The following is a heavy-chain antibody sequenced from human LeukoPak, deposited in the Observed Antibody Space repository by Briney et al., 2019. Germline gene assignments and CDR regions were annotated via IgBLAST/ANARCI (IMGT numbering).Heavy chain of an antibody. Sequence: GGSLRLSCAASGFTFSSYAMSWVRQAPGKGLEWVSAISGSGGSTYYADSVKGRFTISRDNSKNTLYLQMNSLRAEDTAVYYCAKDLWNYARGSEYFQHWGQGTLVTVSS. CDR1: GFTFSSYA. CDR2: ISGSGGST. J-gene: IGHJ1*01. V-gene: IGHV3-23*01. D-gene: IGHD1-7*01. CDR3: AKDLWNYARGSEYFQH.